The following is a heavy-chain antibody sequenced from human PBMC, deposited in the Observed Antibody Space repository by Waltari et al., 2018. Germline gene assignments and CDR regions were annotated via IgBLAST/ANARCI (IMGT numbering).Heavy chain of an antibody. CDR2: IRYSGGST. J-gene: IGHJ4*02. Sequence: EVRLLESGGGLVQPGGSLRLSCAASGFTFSSYAMNWVRQDPGKGLDVVATIRYSGGSTYYADSVKGRFTISRDNSKITLYLQMSSLRVEDTAIYYCGKLDYDGNGFPNYFDHWGQGTLVTVSS. D-gene: IGHD3-22*01. CDR1: GFTFSSYA. V-gene: IGHV3-23*01. CDR3: GKLDYDGNGFPNYFDH.